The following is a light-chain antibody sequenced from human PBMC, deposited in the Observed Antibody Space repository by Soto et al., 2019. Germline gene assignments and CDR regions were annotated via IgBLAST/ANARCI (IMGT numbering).Light chain of an antibody. CDR3: VLYMGSGISV. V-gene: IGLV8-61*01. Sequence: QTVVTQEPSFSVSPGGTVTLTCGLSSGSVSTSYYPSWYQQTPGQAPRTLIYSTNTRSSGVPYRFSGSILGNKAALTITGAQADDESDYYCVLYMGSGISVFGGGTKVTVL. CDR2: STN. J-gene: IGLJ2*01. CDR1: SGSVSTSYY.